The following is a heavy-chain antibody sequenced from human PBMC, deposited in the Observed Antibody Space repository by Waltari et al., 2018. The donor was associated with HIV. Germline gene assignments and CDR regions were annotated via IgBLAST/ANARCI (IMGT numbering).Heavy chain of an antibody. Sequence: QVQLQESGPGLVKPSQTLSLTCPVSGGSISSGDYYWRWIRQPPGKGLEWIGYIYYSGSTYYNPSLKSRVTISVDTSKNQFSLKLSSVTAADTAVYYCARVRGPYDSSGYFQYYFDYWGQGTLVTVSS. V-gene: IGHV4-30-4*01. CDR1: GGSISSGDYY. D-gene: IGHD3-22*01. CDR2: IYYSGST. CDR3: ARVRGPYDSSGYFQYYFDY. J-gene: IGHJ4*02.